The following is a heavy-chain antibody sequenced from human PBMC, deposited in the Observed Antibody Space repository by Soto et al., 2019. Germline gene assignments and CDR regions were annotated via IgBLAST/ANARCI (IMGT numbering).Heavy chain of an antibody. CDR3: ARETETSSHFHY. CDR1: GGSFSGYY. CDR2: INHSGST. V-gene: IGHV4-34*01. D-gene: IGHD6-13*01. J-gene: IGHJ4*02. Sequence: SETLSLTCAVYGGSFSGYYWSWIRQPPGRGLEWIGDINHSGSTNYNPSLKSRVTISVDTSKNHFSLKLSSVTAADTAVYYCARETETSSHFHYWGKGTLVTVAA.